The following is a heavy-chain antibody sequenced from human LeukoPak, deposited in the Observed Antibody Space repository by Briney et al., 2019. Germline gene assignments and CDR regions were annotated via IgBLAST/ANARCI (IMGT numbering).Heavy chain of an antibody. D-gene: IGHD3-9*01. V-gene: IGHV3-30*02. Sequence: GGPLRLSCAASGFTFSSYGMHWVRQAPGKGLEWVAFIRYDGSNKYYADSVKGRFTISRDNSKNTLYLQMNSLRAEDTAVYYCAKDSDILTGYYNPFDYWGQGTLVTVSS. CDR2: IRYDGSNK. CDR1: GFTFSSYG. CDR3: AKDSDILTGYYNPFDY. J-gene: IGHJ4*02.